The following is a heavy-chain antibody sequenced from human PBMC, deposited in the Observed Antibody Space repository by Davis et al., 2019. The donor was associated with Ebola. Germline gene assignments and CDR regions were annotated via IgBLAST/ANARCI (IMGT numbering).Heavy chain of an antibody. J-gene: IGHJ4*02. V-gene: IGHV3-73*01. CDR1: GFTFSGSA. CDR2: IRSKANSYAT. CDR3: TGSGEVDY. D-gene: IGHD3-10*01. Sequence: GGSLRLSCAASGFTFSGSAMHWVRQASEKGLEWVGRIRSKANSYATAYAASVKGRFTISRDDSKNTAYLQMNSLKTEDTAVYYCTGSGEVDYWGQGTLVTVSS.